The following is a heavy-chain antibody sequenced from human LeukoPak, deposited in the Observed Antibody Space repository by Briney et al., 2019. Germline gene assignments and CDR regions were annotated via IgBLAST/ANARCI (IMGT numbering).Heavy chain of an antibody. D-gene: IGHD2-8*01. V-gene: IGHV3-23*01. CDR2: VTGNGGST. Sequence: GGSLRLSCTASGFSFSNYAMNWGRQAPGKGLELVSTVTGNGGSTHYADSVEGRFTISRDNSKNTLYLQMHSLRADDTAVYYCAKGLKPAMASRSNYFDYWGQGALVTVSS. J-gene: IGHJ4*02. CDR1: GFSFSNYA. CDR3: AKGLKPAMASRSNYFDY.